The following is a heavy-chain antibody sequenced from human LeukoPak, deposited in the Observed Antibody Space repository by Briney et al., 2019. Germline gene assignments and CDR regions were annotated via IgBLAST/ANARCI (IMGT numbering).Heavy chain of an antibody. D-gene: IGHD3/OR15-3a*01. CDR1: GFTFSTYW. V-gene: IGHV3-74*01. Sequence: RVSVRLSCTASGFTFSTYWMHWVRQAPRKGLVWVSRLNPFRSGTDYADSVKGRFTISRDNAKNTLFLQMNSLRAEDTAVYYCAKDRRGHRDYWGQGTLVPVFS. J-gene: IGHJ4*02. CDR2: LNPFRSGT. CDR3: AKDRRGHRDY.